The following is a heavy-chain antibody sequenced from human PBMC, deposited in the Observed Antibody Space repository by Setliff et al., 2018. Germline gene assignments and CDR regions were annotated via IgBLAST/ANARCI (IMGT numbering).Heavy chain of an antibody. CDR2: ISPSGST. CDR3: ARKDGDM. V-gene: IGHV4-61*09. CDR1: GASITSGGFY. J-gene: IGHJ4*01. Sequence: SETLSLTCSVSGASITSGGFYWTWIRQPAGKGLEWIGHISPSGSTTYNPSVKSRVTISLDTSKNHFSLKLGSVTAADTALYYCARKDGDMWGHGIPVTVSS. D-gene: IGHD2-21*01.